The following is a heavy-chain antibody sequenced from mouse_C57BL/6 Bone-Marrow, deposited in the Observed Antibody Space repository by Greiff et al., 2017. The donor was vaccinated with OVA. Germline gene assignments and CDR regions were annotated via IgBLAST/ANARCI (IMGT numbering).Heavy chain of an antibody. D-gene: IGHD2-4*01. CDR2: SRNKANDYTT. CDR1: GFTFSDFY. CDR3: ARDAFDYDDSAWFAY. J-gene: IGHJ3*01. V-gene: IGHV7-1*01. Sequence: EVHLVESGGGLVQSGRSLRLSCATSGFTFSDFYMEWVRQAPGKGLEWIAASRNKANDYTTEYSASVKGRFIVSRDTSQSILYLQMNALRAEDTAIYYCARDAFDYDDSAWFAYWGQGTLVTVSA.